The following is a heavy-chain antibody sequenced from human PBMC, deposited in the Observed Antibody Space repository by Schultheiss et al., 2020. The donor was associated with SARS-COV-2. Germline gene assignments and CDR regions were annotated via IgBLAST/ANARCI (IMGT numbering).Heavy chain of an antibody. J-gene: IGHJ3*02. CDR2: IYYSGST. D-gene: IGHD5-18*01. CDR1: GASISDSNYY. V-gene: IGHV4-39*07. Sequence: SETLSLTCTVSGASISDSNYYWAWIRQPPGKGLEWIGSIYYSGSTYYNPSLKSRVTISVDTSKNQFSLKLSSVTAADTAVYYCARDKIGYSYAFDIWGQGTMVTVSS. CDR3: ARDKIGYSYAFDI.